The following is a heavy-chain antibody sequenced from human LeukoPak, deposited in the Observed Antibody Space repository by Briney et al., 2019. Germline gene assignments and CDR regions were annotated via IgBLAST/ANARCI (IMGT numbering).Heavy chain of an antibody. CDR2: ISWNSGSI. CDR3: AKMSRPYYYYYYMDV. V-gene: IGHV3-9*01. Sequence: PGGSLRLFCAASGFTFDDYAMHCVRQAPGKGLEWGSGISWNSGSIGYADSVKGRFTISRDNAKNSLYLQMNSLRAEDTALYYCAKMSRPYYYYYYMDVWGKGTTVTISS. D-gene: IGHD6-6*01. J-gene: IGHJ6*03. CDR1: GFTFDDYA.